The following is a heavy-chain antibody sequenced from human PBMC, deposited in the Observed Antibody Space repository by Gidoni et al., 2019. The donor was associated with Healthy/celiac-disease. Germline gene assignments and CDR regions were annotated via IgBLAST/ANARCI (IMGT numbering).Heavy chain of an antibody. CDR3: ARGGYRWWFDP. V-gene: IGHV4-39*07. J-gene: IGHJ5*02. D-gene: IGHD3-16*02. Sequence: QLQLQESGPGLVKPSETLSLTCTVSGGSISSSSYYWGWIRQPPGKGLEWIGSIYYRGSTYYNPSLKSRVPISVDTSKNQFSLKLSSVTAADTAVYYCARGGYRWWFDPWGQGTLVTVSS. CDR1: GGSISSSSYY. CDR2: IYYRGST.